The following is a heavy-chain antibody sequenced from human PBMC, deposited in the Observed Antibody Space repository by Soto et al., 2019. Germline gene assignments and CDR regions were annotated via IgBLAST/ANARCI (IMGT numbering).Heavy chain of an antibody. V-gene: IGHV4-59*01. CDR3: ARDHPHSYGVYYFDY. D-gene: IGHD5-18*01. CDR1: GGSISSYY. J-gene: IGHJ4*02. CDR2: VYSSGST. Sequence: SETLSLTCTVSGGSISSYYWSWIRQPPGKGLEWIGYVYSSGSTHYNPSLQSRVTISADTSKNQVSLKVNSVTAADTAVYYCARDHPHSYGVYYFDYWGQGTPVTVSS.